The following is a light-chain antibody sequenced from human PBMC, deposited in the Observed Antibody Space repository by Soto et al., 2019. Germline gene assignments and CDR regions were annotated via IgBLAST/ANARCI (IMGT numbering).Light chain of an antibody. J-gene: IGKJ3*01. Sequence: EIVLTQSPATLSLSPGERATLSCRASQSVSSYLAWYQQKPGQAPRLLIYDASNRATGIPARFSGSGSGTDFTLTISSLEPEDFAVYYCQQRSNWLTFGPGTKVHIK. V-gene: IGKV3-11*01. CDR1: QSVSSY. CDR2: DAS. CDR3: QQRSNWLT.